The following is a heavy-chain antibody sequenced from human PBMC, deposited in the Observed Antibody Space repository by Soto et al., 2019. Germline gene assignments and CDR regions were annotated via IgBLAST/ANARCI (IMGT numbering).Heavy chain of an antibody. J-gene: IGHJ2*01. CDR2: IYYNGST. Sequence: SETLSLTCTVSGGSISSYYWSWIRQPPGKGLQWIGYIYYNGSTNYNPSLKSRVTISVDTSKNQFSLKLSSVTAADTAVYYCARTCGGDDCYAYWYFNVWGRGTPVTVSS. CDR3: ARTCGGDDCYAYWYFNV. CDR1: GGSISSYY. D-gene: IGHD2-21*02. V-gene: IGHV4-59*01.